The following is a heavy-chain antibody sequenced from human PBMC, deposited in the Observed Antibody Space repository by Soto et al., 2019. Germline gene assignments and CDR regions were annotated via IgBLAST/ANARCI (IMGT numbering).Heavy chain of an antibody. Sequence: GGSLRLSCAASGFTIINAWMSWVRQAPGKGLEWVGRIKSKGSGGTADYAAPVKGRFTISRDDSKNMLYLQMNSLKTEDTAVYYCITTYSGNPASPYLDLWGQGTPVTVSS. CDR3: ITTYSGNPASPYLDL. V-gene: IGHV3-15*01. D-gene: IGHD1-26*01. J-gene: IGHJ4*02. CDR1: GFTIINAW. CDR2: IKSKGSGGTA.